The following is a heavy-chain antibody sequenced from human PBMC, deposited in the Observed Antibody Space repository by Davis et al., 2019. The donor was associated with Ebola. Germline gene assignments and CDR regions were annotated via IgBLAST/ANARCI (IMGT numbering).Heavy chain of an antibody. CDR1: GGSISSSNW. Sequence: MPEGSLRLSCAVSGGSISSSNWWSWVRQPPGKGLEWIGEIYHSGSTNYNPSLKSRVTISVDKSKNQFSLKLSSVTAADTAVYYCARAYGSGSYYKFYFDYWGQGTLVTVSS. J-gene: IGHJ4*02. CDR3: ARAYGSGSYYKFYFDY. CDR2: IYHSGST. D-gene: IGHD3-10*01. V-gene: IGHV4-4*02.